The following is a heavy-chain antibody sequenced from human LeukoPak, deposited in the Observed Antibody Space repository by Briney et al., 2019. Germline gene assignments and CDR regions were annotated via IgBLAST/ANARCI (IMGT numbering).Heavy chain of an antibody. D-gene: IGHD3-22*01. V-gene: IGHV3-30*03. CDR1: GFPFSSYG. CDR2: ISHDGSNK. J-gene: IGHJ4*02. CDR3: ARVSYYDSSGYYFLSYVDY. Sequence: GGSLRLSCVASGFPFSSYGMHWVRQAPGKGPEWVAVISHDGSNKYYEDSVKGRFTISRDNSKNTLYLQMNSLGAEDTAVYYCARVSYYDSSGYYFLSYVDYWGQGTLVTVSS.